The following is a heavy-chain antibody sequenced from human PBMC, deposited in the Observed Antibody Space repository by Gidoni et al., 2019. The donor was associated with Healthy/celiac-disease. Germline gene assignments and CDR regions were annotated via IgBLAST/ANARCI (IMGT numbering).Heavy chain of an antibody. CDR2: ISYDGSNK. J-gene: IGHJ4*02. Sequence: QVQLVESGGGVVQPGRSLRLSCAASGFTFSSYGMHWVRQAPGKGLAWVAVISYDGSNKYYADSVKGRFTISRDNSKNTLYLQMNSLRAEDTAVYYCAKDYRVTAIQGVFEDWGQGTLVTVSS. CDR3: AKDYRVTAIQGVFED. V-gene: IGHV3-30*18. CDR1: GFTFSSYG. D-gene: IGHD2-21*02.